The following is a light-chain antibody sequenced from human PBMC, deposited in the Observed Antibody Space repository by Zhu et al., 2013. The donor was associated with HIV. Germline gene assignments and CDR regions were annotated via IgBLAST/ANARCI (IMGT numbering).Light chain of an antibody. V-gene: IGKV1-5*03. J-gene: IGKJ4*01. CDR1: QSISNW. Sequence: DIQMTQSPSTLSASVGDRVTITCRASQSISNWLAWYQQKPGKAPELLIYKTSILEGGVPSRFSGSASGTDFTLTISSLQPEDSAVYYCQQANSFPLTFGGGTKVEI. CDR3: QQANSFPLT. CDR2: KTS.